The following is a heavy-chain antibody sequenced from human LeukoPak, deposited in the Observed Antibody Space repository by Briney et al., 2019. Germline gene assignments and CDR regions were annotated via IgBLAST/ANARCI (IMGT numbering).Heavy chain of an antibody. Sequence: PSETLSLTCTVSGGSISSYYWSWIRQSPGKGLEWIGYIYYSGSTNYNPSLKSRVTISVDTSKNQFSLKLSSVTAADTAVYYCARQAYYYDSSGYLLWGQGTLVTVSS. D-gene: IGHD3-22*01. CDR1: GGSISSYY. V-gene: IGHV4-59*08. CDR2: IYYSGST. J-gene: IGHJ4*02. CDR3: ARQAYYYDSSGYLL.